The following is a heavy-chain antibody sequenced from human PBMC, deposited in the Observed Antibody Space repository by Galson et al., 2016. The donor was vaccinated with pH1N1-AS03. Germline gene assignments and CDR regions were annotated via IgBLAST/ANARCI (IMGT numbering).Heavy chain of an antibody. J-gene: IGHJ4*02. Sequence: SLRLSCAASGFIFDDYGMHWVRQAPGKGLEWVSLISWDGLTIYYADSVKGRFTVSRDNSKKSLYLHMSSLRPEDTALYYSAKVGMRGAVAGTRYYFDYWGQGTLVTVSS. CDR3: AKVGMRGAVAGTRYYFDY. CDR2: ISWDGLTI. CDR1: GFIFDDYG. V-gene: IGHV3-43D*03. D-gene: IGHD6-19*01.